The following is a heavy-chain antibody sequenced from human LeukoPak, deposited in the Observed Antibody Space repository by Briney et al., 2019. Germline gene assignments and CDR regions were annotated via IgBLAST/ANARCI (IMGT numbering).Heavy chain of an antibody. CDR1: GGSISSYY. J-gene: IGHJ4*02. V-gene: IGHV4-4*07. CDR2: IYTSGST. Sequence: SETLSLTCTVSGGSISSYYWSWIRQPAGKGLEWIGRIYTSGSTNYNPSLKSRVTMSVDTSKNQFSLELSSVTAADTAAYYCAREDDYYDSSGYYRYWGQGTLVTVSS. CDR3: AREDDYYDSSGYYRY. D-gene: IGHD3-22*01.